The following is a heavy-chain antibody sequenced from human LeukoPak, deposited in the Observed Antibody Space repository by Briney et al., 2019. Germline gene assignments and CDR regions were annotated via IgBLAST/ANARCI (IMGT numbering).Heavy chain of an antibody. CDR2: INHSGST. CDR3: AREESWNYGDYREFDP. D-gene: IGHD4-17*01. Sequence: SETLSLTCAVYGGSFSGYYWSWIRQPPGKGLEWIGEINHSGSTNYNPSLKSRVTISVDTSKNQFSLKLSSVTAADTAVYYCAREESWNYGDYREFDPWGQGTLVTVSS. J-gene: IGHJ5*02. CDR1: GGSFSGYY. V-gene: IGHV4-34*01.